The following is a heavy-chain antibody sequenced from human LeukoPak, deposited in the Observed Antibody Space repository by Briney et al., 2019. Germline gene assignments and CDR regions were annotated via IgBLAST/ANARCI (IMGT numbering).Heavy chain of an antibody. V-gene: IGHV3-23*01. CDR3: AELGITMIGGV. Sequence: GGSLRLSCTASGFTFSNYAMSWVRQAPGKGLQWVSAISRSADNTYYVDSVKGRFTVSRDNSRNTLYLQMNSLRAEDTAVYYCAELGITMIGGVWGKGTTVTVSS. CDR1: GFTFSNYA. D-gene: IGHD3-10*02. CDR2: ISRSADNT. J-gene: IGHJ6*04.